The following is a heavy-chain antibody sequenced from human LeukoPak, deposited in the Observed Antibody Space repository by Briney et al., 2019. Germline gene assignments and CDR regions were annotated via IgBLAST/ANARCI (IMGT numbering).Heavy chain of an antibody. V-gene: IGHV1-2*02. Sequence: ASVKVSCKASGYTFTGYYMHWVRQAPGQGLEWMGWINPNSGGTNYAQKFQGRVTMTRDTSISTAYMELSRLRSDDTAVYYCARRGYSYGTQGSGSYYPFYYYYMDVWGKGTTVTVSS. CDR3: ARRGYSYGTQGSGSYYPFYYYYMDV. CDR1: GYTFTGYY. CDR2: INPNSGGT. D-gene: IGHD3-10*01. J-gene: IGHJ6*03.